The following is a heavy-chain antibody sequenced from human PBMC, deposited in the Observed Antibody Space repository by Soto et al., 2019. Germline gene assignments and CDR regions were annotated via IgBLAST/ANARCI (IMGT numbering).Heavy chain of an antibody. CDR1: GGTFSSYA. J-gene: IGHJ6*02. CDR2: IIPICGTA. CDR3: ASIPARRYIYYYYGMDV. D-gene: IGHD1-20*01. Sequence: QVQLVQSGGEVKKPGSSVKVSCKASGGTFSSYAISWVRQAPGQGLEWMGGIIPICGTANYAQKFQGRVTITADESTSTAYMELSSLRSEDTAVYYCASIPARRYIYYYYGMDVWGQGTTVTVSS. V-gene: IGHV1-69*01.